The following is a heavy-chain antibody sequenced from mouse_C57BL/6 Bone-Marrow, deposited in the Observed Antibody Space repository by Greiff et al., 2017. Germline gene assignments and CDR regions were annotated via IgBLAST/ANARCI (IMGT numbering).Heavy chain of an antibody. CDR3: TRNYYDYDGADYFDY. Sequence: EVKLMESGEGLVKPGGSLKLSCAASGFTFSSYAMSWVRQTPEKRLEWVAYISSGGDYIYYADTVKGRFTISRDNARNTLYLQMSSLKSEDTAMYYCTRNYYDYDGADYFDYWGQGTTLTVSS. D-gene: IGHD2-4*01. CDR1: GFTFSSYA. V-gene: IGHV5-9-1*02. J-gene: IGHJ2*01. CDR2: ISSGGDYI.